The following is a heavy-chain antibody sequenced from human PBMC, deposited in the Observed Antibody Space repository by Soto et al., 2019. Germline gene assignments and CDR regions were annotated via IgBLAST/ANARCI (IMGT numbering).Heavy chain of an antibody. Sequence: PSETLSLTCAVYGGSFSGYYWSWIRQPPGKGLEWIGELNHSGSTNYNPSLKSRVTISVDTSKNQFSLKLSSVTAADTAVYYCASALRVVVPAAIGDHYYYYGMDVWGQGTTVTVSS. V-gene: IGHV4-34*01. CDR3: ASALRVVVPAAIGDHYYYYGMDV. CDR1: GGSFSGYY. D-gene: IGHD2-2*01. CDR2: LNHSGST. J-gene: IGHJ6*02.